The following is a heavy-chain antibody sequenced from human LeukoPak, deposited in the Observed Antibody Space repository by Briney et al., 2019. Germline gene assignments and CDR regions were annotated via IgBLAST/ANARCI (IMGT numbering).Heavy chain of an antibody. D-gene: IGHD4-11*01. CDR2: FDPEDGET. J-gene: IGHJ4*02. V-gene: IGHV1-24*01. CDR3: AVNSQFDY. Sequence: ASVKVSCTVSGYTLTELSMHWVRQAPGKGLEWMGGFDPEDGETIYAQKFQGRVTITADKSTSTAYMELSSLRSEDTAVYYCAVNSQFDYWGQGTLVTVSS. CDR1: GYTLTELS.